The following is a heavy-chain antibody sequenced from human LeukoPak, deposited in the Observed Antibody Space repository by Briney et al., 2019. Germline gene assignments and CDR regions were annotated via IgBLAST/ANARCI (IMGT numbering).Heavy chain of an antibody. V-gene: IGHV1-69*13. CDR3: AREWGYCSGGSCYWRTFDY. J-gene: IGHJ4*02. Sequence: ASVTVSCRASGYTFTSYYMHWVRQAPGQGLEWMGGIIPIFGTANYAQKFQGRVTITADESTSTAYMELSSLRSEDTAVYYCAREWGYCSGGSCYWRTFDYWGQGTLVTVSS. CDR1: GYTFTSYY. D-gene: IGHD2-15*01. CDR2: IIPIFGTA.